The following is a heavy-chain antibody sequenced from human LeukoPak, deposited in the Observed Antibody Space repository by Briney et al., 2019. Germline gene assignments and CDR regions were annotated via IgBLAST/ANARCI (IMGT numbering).Heavy chain of an antibody. CDR3: ARGCSGGSCYSGYYYYYMDV. CDR2: INPSGGSI. CDR1: GYTFTSYY. J-gene: IGHJ6*03. Sequence: ASVKVSCKASGYTFTSYYMHWVRQAPGQGLEWMGIINPSGGSISYAQKFQGRVTMTRDMSTSTVYMELSSLRSEDTAVYYCARGCSGGSCYSGYYYYYMDVWGKGTTVTVSS. V-gene: IGHV1-46*01. D-gene: IGHD2-15*01.